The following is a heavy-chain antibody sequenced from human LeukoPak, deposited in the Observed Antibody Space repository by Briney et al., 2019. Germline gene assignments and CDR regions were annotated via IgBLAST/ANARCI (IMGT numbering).Heavy chain of an antibody. CDR2: IYTSGST. D-gene: IGHD4-11*01. V-gene: IGHV4-61*02. CDR3: ARDSSSNYAYYFDH. Sequence: PSETLSLTCTVSGGSISSGSYYWSWIRQPAGKGLEWIGRIYTSGSTNYNPSLKSRVTISVDTSKNQFSLKLSSVTAADTAVYYCARDSSSNYAYYFDHWGQGTLVTVSS. J-gene: IGHJ4*02. CDR1: GGSISSGSYY.